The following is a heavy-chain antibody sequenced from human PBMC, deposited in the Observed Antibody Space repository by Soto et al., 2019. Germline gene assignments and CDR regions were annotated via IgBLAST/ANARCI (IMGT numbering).Heavy chain of an antibody. J-gene: IGHJ5*02. Sequence: ETLSLTCAVSSGSISSSNWWSWVRQPPGKGLEWIGEIYHSGSTNYNPSLKSRVTISVDKSKNQFSLKLSSVTAADTAVYYCARGVAGNGYWFDPWGQGTLVTVPQ. V-gene: IGHV4-4*02. CDR1: SGSISSSNW. D-gene: IGHD6-19*01. CDR2: IYHSGST. CDR3: ARGVAGNGYWFDP.